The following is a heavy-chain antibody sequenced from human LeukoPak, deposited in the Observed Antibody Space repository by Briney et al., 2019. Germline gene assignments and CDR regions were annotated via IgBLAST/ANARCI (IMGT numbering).Heavy chain of an antibody. V-gene: IGHV3-21*04. CDR3: ARSSFGDYVNY. CDR1: GFTFSSYS. J-gene: IGHJ4*02. Sequence: GGSLRLSCAASGFTFSSYSMNWVCQAPGKGLEWVSSISSSSSYIYYADSVKGRFTISRDNAKNSLYLQMNSLRAEDTALYYCARSSFGDYVNYWGQGTLVTVSS. CDR2: ISSSSSYI. D-gene: IGHD3-10*01.